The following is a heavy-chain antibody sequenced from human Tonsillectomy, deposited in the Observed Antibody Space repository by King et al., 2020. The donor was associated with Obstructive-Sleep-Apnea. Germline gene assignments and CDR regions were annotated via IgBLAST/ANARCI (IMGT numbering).Heavy chain of an antibody. CDR1: GGPIGNYY. J-gene: IGHJ5*02. D-gene: IGHD3-10*01. CDR3: AKDASGTYYNWFDP. CDR2: VYNSRSN. V-gene: IGHV4-59*01. Sequence: VQLQESGPGLVKPSETLSLTCTVFGGPIGNYYWSWVRQPPGKGLEWIGFVYNSRSNIYNPSLMSRVTISVDTSQNQFSLRLTSVTAADAAVYYCAKDASGTYYNWFDPWGQGIPVTVSS.